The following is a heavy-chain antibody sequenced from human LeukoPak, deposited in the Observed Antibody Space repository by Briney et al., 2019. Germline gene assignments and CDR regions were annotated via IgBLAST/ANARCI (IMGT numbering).Heavy chain of an antibody. CDR1: GYTFNGYY. CDR2: INPNSGGT. D-gene: IGHD4-17*01. Sequence: ASVKVSCKASGYTFNGYYMHWVRQAPGQGLEWMGWINPNSGGTNYAQKFQGRVTMTRDTSISTAYMELSRLRSDDTAVYYCARVGGYGDYVDYYYYYMDVWGKGTTVTVSS. J-gene: IGHJ6*03. CDR3: ARVGGYGDYVDYYYYYMDV. V-gene: IGHV1-2*02.